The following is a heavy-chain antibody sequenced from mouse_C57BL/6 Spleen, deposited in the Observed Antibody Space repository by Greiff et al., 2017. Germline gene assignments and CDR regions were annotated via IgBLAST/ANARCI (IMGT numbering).Heavy chain of an antibody. CDR2: ISSGSSTI. CDR3: ASLYGSSLYYAMDY. J-gene: IGHJ4*01. D-gene: IGHD1-1*01. Sequence: EVHLVESGGGLVKPGGSLKLSCAASGFTFSDYGMHWVRQAPEKGLEWVAYISSGSSTIYYADTVKGRFTISRDNAKNTLFLQMTSLRSEDTAMYYCASLYGSSLYYAMDYWGQGTSVTVSS. V-gene: IGHV5-17*01. CDR1: GFTFSDYG.